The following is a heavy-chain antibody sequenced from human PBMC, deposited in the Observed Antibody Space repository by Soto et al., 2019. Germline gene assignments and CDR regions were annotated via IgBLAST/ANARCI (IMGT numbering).Heavy chain of an antibody. D-gene: IGHD5-12*01. CDR1: GGSISSYY. J-gene: IGHJ6*02. Sequence: PSETLSLTCTVSGGSISSYYWSWIRQPPGKGLEWIGYIYYSGSTNYNPSLKSRVTISVDTSKNQFSLKLSSVTAADTAVYYCAREDVAPYYYYGMDVWGQGTPVTVSS. V-gene: IGHV4-59*12. CDR2: IYYSGST. CDR3: AREDVAPYYYYGMDV.